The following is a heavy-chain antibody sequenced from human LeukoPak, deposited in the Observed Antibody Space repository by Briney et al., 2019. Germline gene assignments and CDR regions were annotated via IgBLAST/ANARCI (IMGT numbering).Heavy chain of an antibody. D-gene: IGHD6-13*01. CDR3: AKCMAEPGTCYFDN. CDR1: GFTFSIYP. Sequence: GGSLRLSCAASGFTFSIYPMTWPPHAPGKGLEWVSGISGRGGNTYYANSVKGRFTISRDNSKSTLYLQMNNLGAEDTALYYCAKCMAEPGTCYFDNWGRGNLVTVSS. J-gene: IGHJ4*03. CDR2: ISGRGGNT. V-gene: IGHV3-23*01.